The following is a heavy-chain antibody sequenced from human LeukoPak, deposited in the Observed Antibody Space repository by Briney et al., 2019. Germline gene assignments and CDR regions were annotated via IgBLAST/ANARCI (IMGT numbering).Heavy chain of an antibody. V-gene: IGHV3-21*01. CDR2: ISSSSSFI. CDR3: ARDCHGNFWLARRIYYMDV. CDR1: GFTFSAYI. Sequence: VGSPRPSCAVSGFTFSAYIINSVRQAPGPGLEGVSSISSSSSFIYYADSVTGRFTTSRDNAQPSLYLQMNSLRAQAPAVYYCARDCHGNFWLARRIYYMDVWCKGTTVTVSS. J-gene: IGHJ6*03. D-gene: IGHD3-3*01.